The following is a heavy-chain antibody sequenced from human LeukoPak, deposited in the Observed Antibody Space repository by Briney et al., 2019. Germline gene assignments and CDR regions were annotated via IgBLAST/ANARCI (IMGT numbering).Heavy chain of an antibody. CDR3: ARRIDY. CDR1: EFIFRSYG. Sequence: GRSLRLSCVVSEFIFRSYGMHWVRQAPGKGLEWVAVISDDGRITYYAGSVKGRFTISRDNSKNTLYLQMNSLRAEDTAVYYCARRIDYWGQGTLVTVSS. J-gene: IGHJ4*02. CDR2: ISDDGRIT. V-gene: IGHV3-30*03.